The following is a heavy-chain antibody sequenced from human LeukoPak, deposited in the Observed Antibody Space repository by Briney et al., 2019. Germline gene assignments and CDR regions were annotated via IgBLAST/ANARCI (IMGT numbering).Heavy chain of an antibody. CDR3: ARGGYSYGIDY. D-gene: IGHD5-18*01. V-gene: IGHV4-59*01. J-gene: IGHJ4*02. CDR2: IYYSGST. Sequence: SETLSLTCTVSGGSISSYYWSWIRQPPGKGLEWIGYIYYSGSTSYNPSLKSRVTISVDTSKNQFSLKLSSVTAADTAVYYCARGGYSYGIDYWGQGTLVTVSS. CDR1: GGSISSYY.